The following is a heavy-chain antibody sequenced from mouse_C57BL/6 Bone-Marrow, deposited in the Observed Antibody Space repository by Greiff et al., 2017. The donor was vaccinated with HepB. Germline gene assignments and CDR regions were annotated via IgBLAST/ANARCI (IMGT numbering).Heavy chain of an antibody. CDR1: GYTFTDYN. J-gene: IGHJ4*01. V-gene: IGHV1-18*01. CDR3: ARGAMDY. Sequence: EVQLQQSGPELVKPGASVKIPCKASGYTFTDYNMDWVKQSHGKSLEWIGDINPNNGGTIYNQKFKGKATLTVDKSSSTAYMEIRSLTSEDAAVYYCARGAMDYWGQGTSVTVSS. CDR2: INPNNGGT.